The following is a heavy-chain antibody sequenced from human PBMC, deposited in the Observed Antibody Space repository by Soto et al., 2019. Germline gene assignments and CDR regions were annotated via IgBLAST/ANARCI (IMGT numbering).Heavy chain of an antibody. V-gene: IGHV4-31*03. Sequence: SETLSLTCTVSGGSISSGGYYWSWIRQHPGKGLEWIGYIYYSGSTYYNPSLKSRVTISVDTSKNQFSLKLSSVTAADTAVYYCAREASRQGMSYFDYWGQGTLVTVSS. D-gene: IGHD3-10*01. CDR1: GGSISSGGYY. CDR3: AREASRQGMSYFDY. J-gene: IGHJ4*02. CDR2: IYYSGST.